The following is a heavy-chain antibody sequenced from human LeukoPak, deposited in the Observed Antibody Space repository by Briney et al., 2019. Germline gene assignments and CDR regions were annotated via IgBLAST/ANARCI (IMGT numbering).Heavy chain of an antibody. J-gene: IGHJ6*02. Sequence: ASVKVSCQASGYTFTGYYMHWVRQAPGQGREWMGWINPNSGGTNYAQKFQGRVTMNRNTSISTTYMELSRLRSVDTAVYYCARDPCSSTSCYNYGMDVWGQGTTVTVSS. CDR2: INPNSGGT. V-gene: IGHV1-2*02. D-gene: IGHD2-2*02. CDR1: GYTFTGYY. CDR3: ARDPCSSTSCYNYGMDV.